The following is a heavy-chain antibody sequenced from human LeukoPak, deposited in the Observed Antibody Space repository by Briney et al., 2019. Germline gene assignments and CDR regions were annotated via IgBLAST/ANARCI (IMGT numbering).Heavy chain of an antibody. CDR1: GFTFSSYG. Sequence: GSLSLSCAASGFTFSSYGMSWVRQAPGKGLEWVSAIGGRDGSTYYADSVKGRFTISRDNSKNTLYVQMNSLRAEDTAVYYCAKGHYYDSGSLDYWGQGTLVTVSS. CDR3: AKGHYYDSGSLDY. CDR2: IGGRDGST. D-gene: IGHD3-10*01. V-gene: IGHV3-23*01. J-gene: IGHJ4*02.